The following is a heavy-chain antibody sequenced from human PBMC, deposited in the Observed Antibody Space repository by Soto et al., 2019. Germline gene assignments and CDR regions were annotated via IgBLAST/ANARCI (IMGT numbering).Heavy chain of an antibody. CDR3: ARDTGWGLGY. J-gene: IGHJ4*02. CDR1: GDSINSDYS. CDR2: IYYSGGT. Sequence: QVQLQESGPGLVRPSGTLSLGCAVSGDSINSDYSWNWVRQSPGKGLEWIAEIYYSGGTSYNPSLKSRVTISMDKSKNQFSLNLTSVTAADTAMYYCARDTGWGLGYWGQGTLVTVSS. D-gene: IGHD6-19*01. V-gene: IGHV4-4*02.